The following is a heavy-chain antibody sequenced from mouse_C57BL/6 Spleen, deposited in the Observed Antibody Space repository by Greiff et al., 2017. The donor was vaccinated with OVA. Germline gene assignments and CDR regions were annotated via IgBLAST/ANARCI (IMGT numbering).Heavy chain of an antibody. V-gene: IGHV3-6*01. J-gene: IGHJ2*01. CDR2: ISYDGSN. CDR1: GYSITSGYY. CDR3: AGNFFDY. Sequence: DVHLVESGPGLVKPSQSLSLTCSVTGYSITSGYYWNWIRQFPGNKLEWMGYISYDGSNNYNPSLKNRISITRDTSKNQFFLKLNSVTTEDTATYYCAGNFFDYWGQGTTLTVSS. D-gene: IGHD2-1*01.